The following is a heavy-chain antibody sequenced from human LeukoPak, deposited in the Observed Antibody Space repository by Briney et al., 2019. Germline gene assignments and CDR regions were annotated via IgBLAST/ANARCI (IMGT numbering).Heavy chain of an antibody. D-gene: IGHD2-15*01. V-gene: IGHV3-74*01. CDR1: GFTFTNYW. Sequence: GGSLRLSCVVSGFTFTNYWMQWVRHVPGKGLVWVARMNSDGTSIIHADSVKGRFTISRDNAENTLYLQMNSLRPEDTALYYCARSQSGVFDVWGQGTMVIVSS. CDR3: ARSQSGVFDV. J-gene: IGHJ3*01. CDR2: MNSDGTSI.